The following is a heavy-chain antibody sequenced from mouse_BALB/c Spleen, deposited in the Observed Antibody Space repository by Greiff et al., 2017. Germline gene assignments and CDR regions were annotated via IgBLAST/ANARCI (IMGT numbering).Heavy chain of an antibody. D-gene: IGHD3-1*01. CDR1: GFNIKDYY. V-gene: IGHV14-1*02. CDR3: ARTARAWRYYAMDY. Sequence: VQLKESGAELVRPGALVKLSCKASGFNIKDYYMHWVKQRPEQGLEWIGWIDPENGNTIYDPKFQGKASITADTSSNTAYLQLSSLTSEDTAVYYCARTARAWRYYAMDYWGQGTTVTVSS. J-gene: IGHJ4*01. CDR2: IDPENGNT.